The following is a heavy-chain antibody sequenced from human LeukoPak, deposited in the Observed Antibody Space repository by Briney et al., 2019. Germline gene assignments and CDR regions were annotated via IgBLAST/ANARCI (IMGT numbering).Heavy chain of an antibody. J-gene: IGHJ1*01. CDR3: AKDGVGDSSGYYLLEH. D-gene: IGHD3-22*01. CDR2: MSVSGGST. CDR1: GFTFTSYA. V-gene: IGHV3-23*01. Sequence: GGSLRLSYAASGFTFTSYAMSWVRQAPGKGLEWVSAMSVSGGSTYYADSVKGRFTVSRDNSKNTLYLEMKSLRGEDTAVYYCAKDGVGDSSGYYLLEHWGQGTLVTVSS.